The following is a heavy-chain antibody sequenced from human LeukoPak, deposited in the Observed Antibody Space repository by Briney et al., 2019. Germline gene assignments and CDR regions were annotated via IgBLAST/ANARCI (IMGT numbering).Heavy chain of an antibody. J-gene: IGHJ1*01. V-gene: IGHV3-23*01. CDR3: AKDRDSSSWAEYFQH. CDR1: RFTFSSYA. Sequence: PGGSLRLSCAASRFTFSSYAMSWVRQAPGKGLEWVSAISDSGGSTYYADSVKGRFTISRDNSKNTLYLQMNSLRAEDTAVYYCAKDRDSSSWAEYFQHWGQGTLVTVSS. CDR2: ISDSGGST. D-gene: IGHD6-13*01.